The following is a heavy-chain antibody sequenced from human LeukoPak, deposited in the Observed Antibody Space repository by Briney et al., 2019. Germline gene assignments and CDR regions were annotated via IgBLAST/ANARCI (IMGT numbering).Heavy chain of an antibody. CDR3: ARDLYYYGSRYFDY. J-gene: IGHJ4*02. CDR1: GGTFSSYA. D-gene: IGHD3-10*01. CDR2: IIPIFGTA. V-gene: IGHV1-69*13. Sequence: GASVKLSCKASGGTFSSYAISWVRHAPGQGLEWIGGIIPIFGTANYAQKFQGRGTITADESTSTAYMELSSLRSEDTAVYYCARDLYYYGSRYFDYWGQGTLVTVSS.